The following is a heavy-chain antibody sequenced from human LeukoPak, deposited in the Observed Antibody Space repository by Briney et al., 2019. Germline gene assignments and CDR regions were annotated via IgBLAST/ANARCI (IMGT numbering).Heavy chain of an antibody. CDR3: ARQYIDILTGYHRGELYWYFDL. CDR2: IYHSGST. V-gene: IGHV4-4*02. J-gene: IGHJ2*01. CDR1: GGSISSSNW. D-gene: IGHD3-9*01. Sequence: NPSGTLSLTCVVSGGSISSSNWWSWVRQPPEKGLEWIGEIYHSGSTNYNPSLKSRVTISVDKSKNQFSLKLSSVTAADTAVYYCARQYIDILTGYHRGELYWYFDLWGRGTLVTVSS.